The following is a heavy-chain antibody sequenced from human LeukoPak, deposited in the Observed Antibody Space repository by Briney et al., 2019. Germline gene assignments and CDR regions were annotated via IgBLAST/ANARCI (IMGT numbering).Heavy chain of an antibody. V-gene: IGHV4-31*03. J-gene: IGHJ3*02. CDR2: IYYSGNT. Sequence: PSETLSLTCTVSGGSISSGGYYWSWIRQHPGKGLEWIGYIYYSGNTYYNPSLKSRVTISVDTSKNQFSLKLSSVTAADTAVYYCARDPRVSSSWFRPGAFDIWGQGTMVTVSS. CDR1: GGSISSGGYY. CDR3: ARDPRVSSSWFRPGAFDI. D-gene: IGHD6-6*01.